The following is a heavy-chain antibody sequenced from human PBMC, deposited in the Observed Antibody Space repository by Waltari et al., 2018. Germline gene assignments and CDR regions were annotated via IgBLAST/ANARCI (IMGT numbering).Heavy chain of an antibody. CDR1: GFTFSSYW. J-gene: IGHJ3*02. D-gene: IGHD1-7*01. CDR3: AELSSSAFHI. Sequence: EVQLVESGGGLVQPGESLSLSCAASGFTFSSYWMHWVRQAPGKGLAWVSRINTDGSSTSYADSVMGRSTISRDNAKNTLYLQMNSLTVDDTAVYYCAELSSSAFHIWGQGTM. V-gene: IGHV3-74*01. CDR2: INTDGSST.